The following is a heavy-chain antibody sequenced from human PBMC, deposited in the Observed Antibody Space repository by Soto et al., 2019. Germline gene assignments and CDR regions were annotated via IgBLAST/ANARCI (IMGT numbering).Heavy chain of an antibody. CDR2: IIPIFGTA. D-gene: IGHD3-16*02. CDR3: ARLYYDYVWGSYHPYYFDY. J-gene: IGHJ4*02. CDR1: GGTFSSYA. V-gene: IGHV1-69*13. Sequence: SVKVSCKASGGTFSSYAISWVRQAPGQGLEWMGGIIPIFGTANYAQKFQGRVTITADESTSTAYMELSSLRSEDTAVYYCARLYYDYVWGSYHPYYFDYWGQGTLVTVSS.